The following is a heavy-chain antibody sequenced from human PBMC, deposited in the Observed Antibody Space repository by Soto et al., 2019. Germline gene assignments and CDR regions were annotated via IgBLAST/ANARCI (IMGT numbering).Heavy chain of an antibody. CDR2: IIPIFGTA. CDR1: GGTFSSYA. D-gene: IGHD5-12*01. CDR3: GRGVNPVEMATIGSGLYYYYGMDV. J-gene: IGHJ6*02. Sequence: QVQLVQSGAEVKKPGSSVKVSCKASGGTFSSYAISWVRQAPGQGLEWMGGIIPIFGTANYAQKFQGRVTITADESTSTAYMELSSLRSEDTAVYYCGRGVNPVEMATIGSGLYYYYGMDVWGQGTTVTVSS. V-gene: IGHV1-69*01.